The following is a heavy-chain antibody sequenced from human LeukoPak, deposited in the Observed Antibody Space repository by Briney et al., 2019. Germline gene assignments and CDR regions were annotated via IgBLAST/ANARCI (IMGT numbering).Heavy chain of an antibody. CDR2: IYYSGST. Sequence: PSETLSLTCTVSGGSNSSYYWSWIRQPPGKGLEWIGYIYYSGSTNYNPSLKSRVTISVDTSKNQFSPKLSSVTAADTAVYYCARGGASTVVHHPGAFDIWGQGTMVTVSS. V-gene: IGHV4-59*01. J-gene: IGHJ3*02. CDR3: ARGGASTVVHHPGAFDI. D-gene: IGHD4-23*01. CDR1: GGSNSSYY.